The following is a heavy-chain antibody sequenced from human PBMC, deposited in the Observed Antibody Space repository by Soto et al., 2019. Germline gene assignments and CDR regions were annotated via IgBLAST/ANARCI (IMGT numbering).Heavy chain of an antibody. CDR2: MNPNNGET. D-gene: IGHD2-2*01. J-gene: IGHJ5*02. CDR3: ARIAMPARPRWYIWFDP. V-gene: IGHV1-8*02. Sequence: QEQLVQSAAEVKKPGASVKVSCMTSGYTFNDYEINWVRQATGQGLEWIGWMNPNNGETGYAQRFQGRVTMATSSSLSTAYLELSSLTSDDTAVYYCARIAMPARPRWYIWFDPWGQGTLVTVSS. CDR1: GYTFNDYE.